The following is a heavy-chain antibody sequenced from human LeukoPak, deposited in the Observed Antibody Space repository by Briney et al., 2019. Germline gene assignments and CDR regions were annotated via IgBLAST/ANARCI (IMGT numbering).Heavy chain of an antibody. D-gene: IGHD6-13*01. V-gene: IGHV1-2*02. Sequence: ASVKVSCKASGYTFTGYYMHWVRQAPAQGLEWMGWINPNSGGTNYAQKFQGRVTMTRDTSISTAYMELSRLRSDDTAVYYCARIQQLVRFHFDYWGQGTLVTVSS. CDR2: INPNSGGT. CDR1: GYTFTGYY. CDR3: ARIQQLVRFHFDY. J-gene: IGHJ4*02.